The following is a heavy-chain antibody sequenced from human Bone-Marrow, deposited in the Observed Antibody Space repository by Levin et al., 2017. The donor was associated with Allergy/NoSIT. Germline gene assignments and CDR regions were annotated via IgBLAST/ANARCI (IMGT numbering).Heavy chain of an antibody. CDR1: GDTFNKYT. CDR3: ANGIAVSGPWTFDF. D-gene: IGHD6-19*01. Sequence: KISCKTSGDTFNKYTFSWVRQAPGQGLEWMGGIIPILGIPNYVQKFQGRITITADESTSTAYMELSSLRSEDTAVYYCANGIAVSGPWTFDFWGQGTLVTVSS. CDR2: IIPILGIP. V-gene: IGHV1-69*01. J-gene: IGHJ5*01.